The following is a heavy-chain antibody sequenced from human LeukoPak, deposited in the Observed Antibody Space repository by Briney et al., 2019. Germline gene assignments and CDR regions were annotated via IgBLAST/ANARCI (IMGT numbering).Heavy chain of an antibody. CDR2: IRSKAYGGTT. J-gene: IGHJ4*02. Sequence: GGSLRLSYTASGFTFGDYAMSWFRQAPGKGLEWVGFIRSKAYGGTTEYAASVKGRFTISRDDSKSIAYLQMNSLKTEDTAVYYCTRGGDSSGWYHGFGDDDYWGQGTLVTVSS. CDR3: TRGGDSSGWYHGFGDDDY. V-gene: IGHV3-49*03. D-gene: IGHD6-19*01. CDR1: GFTFGDYA.